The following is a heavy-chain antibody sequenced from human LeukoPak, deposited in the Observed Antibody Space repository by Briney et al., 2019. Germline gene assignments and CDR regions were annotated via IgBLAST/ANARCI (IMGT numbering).Heavy chain of an antibody. CDR3: ARDRDAFDI. CDR1: GGSISSYY. CDR2: IYYSGST. V-gene: IGHV4-59*01. Sequence: PSETLSLTCTVSGGSISSYYWSWIRQPPGKGLGWIGYIYYSGSTNYNPSLKSRVTISVDTSKNQFSLKLSSVTAADTAVYYCARDRDAFDIWGQGTMVTVSS. J-gene: IGHJ3*02.